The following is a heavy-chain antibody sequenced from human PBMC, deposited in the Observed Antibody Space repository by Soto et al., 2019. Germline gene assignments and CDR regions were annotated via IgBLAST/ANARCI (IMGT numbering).Heavy chain of an antibody. Sequence: GASVKVSCKASGYTFTSYDINWVRQATGQGLEWMGWMNPNSGNTGYAQKFQGRVTMTRNTSISTAYMELSSLRSEDTAVYYCARVGSRVGFWGGYASDYWGQGTLVTVSS. J-gene: IGHJ4*02. V-gene: IGHV1-8*01. CDR1: GYTFTSYD. D-gene: IGHD3-16*01. CDR3: ARVGSRVGFWGGYASDY. CDR2: MNPNSGNT.